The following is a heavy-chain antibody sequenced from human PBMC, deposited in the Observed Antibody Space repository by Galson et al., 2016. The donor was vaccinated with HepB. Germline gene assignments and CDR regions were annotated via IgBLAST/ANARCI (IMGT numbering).Heavy chain of an antibody. Sequence: SLRLSCAVSGVTFSSLSMNWVGQAPGKGLEWVSYLPSENNIKHYADSVRGRFTISRDNAKNSLYLQMNSLRVEDTAVYYCACNRRGVFLLDCWGQGTLVTVSS. D-gene: IGHD3-10*01. CDR1: GVTFSSLS. V-gene: IGHV3-48*01. CDR3: ACNRRGVFLLDC. J-gene: IGHJ4*02. CDR2: LPSENNIK.